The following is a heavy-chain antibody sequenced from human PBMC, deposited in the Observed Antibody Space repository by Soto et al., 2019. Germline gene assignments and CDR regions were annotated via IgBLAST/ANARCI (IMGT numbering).Heavy chain of an antibody. D-gene: IGHD6-19*01. Sequence: QVQLVQSGAEVKKPGASVKVSCEASGYTFTAFYIHWVRQAPGQGLEWMGWINPNSGGTNYAQKFQDRVTMTTYTSINTAYMELRRLRYDDTAVYYCARDLEIEVAGTVDYWGQGSLVTVSS. V-gene: IGHV1-2*02. CDR1: GYTFTAFY. CDR2: INPNSGGT. CDR3: ARDLEIEVAGTVDY. J-gene: IGHJ4*02.